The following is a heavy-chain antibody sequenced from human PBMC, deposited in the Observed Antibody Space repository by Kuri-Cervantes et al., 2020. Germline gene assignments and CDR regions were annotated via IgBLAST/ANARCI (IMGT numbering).Heavy chain of an antibody. V-gene: IGHV4-39*02. CDR2: IYYSGST. CDR1: GGSISSSSYY. Sequence: SETLSLTCTVSGGSISSSSYYWGWIRQPPGKGLEWIGSIYYSGSTYYNPSLKSRVTISVDTSKNQFSLKLSSVTAADTAVYYCARDLHYDSSGSLGYWGQGTLVTGSS. J-gene: IGHJ4*02. D-gene: IGHD3-22*01. CDR3: ARDLHYDSSGSLGY.